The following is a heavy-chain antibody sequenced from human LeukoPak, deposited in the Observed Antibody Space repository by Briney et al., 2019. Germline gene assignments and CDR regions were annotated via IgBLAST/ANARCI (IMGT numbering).Heavy chain of an antibody. D-gene: IGHD6-19*01. CDR3: TTDTPSEWLVREFDY. Sequence: SGGSLRLSCAASGFTFSNAWMSWVRQAPGKGLEWVGRIKSKTDGGTTDYAAPVKGRFTISRDDSKNTLYLQMNSLKTEDTAVYYCTTDTPSEWLVREFDYWGQGTLVTVSS. CDR1: GFTFSNAW. V-gene: IGHV3-15*01. J-gene: IGHJ4*02. CDR2: IKSKTDGGTT.